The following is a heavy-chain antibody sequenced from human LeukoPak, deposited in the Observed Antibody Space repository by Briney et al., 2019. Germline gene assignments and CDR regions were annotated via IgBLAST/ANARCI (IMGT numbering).Heavy chain of an antibody. CDR3: ARQGRDWNDVSDY. CDR1: GYTFTGYY. CDR2: INPNSGDT. V-gene: IGHV1-2*06. J-gene: IGHJ4*02. Sequence: GASVKVSCKASGYTFTGYYMHWVRQAPGQGLEWMGRINPNSGDTNYAQKFQGRVTMTRDTSISTAYMELSRLRSDDTAVYYCARQGRDWNDVSDYWGQGTLVTVSS. D-gene: IGHD1-1*01.